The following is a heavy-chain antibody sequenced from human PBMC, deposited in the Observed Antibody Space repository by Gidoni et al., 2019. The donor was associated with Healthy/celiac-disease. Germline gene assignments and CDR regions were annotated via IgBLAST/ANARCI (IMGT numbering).Heavy chain of an antibody. J-gene: IGHJ4*02. D-gene: IGHD2-21*02. Sequence: QVQLVRSGAEVKKPGASVKVSCKVSGYTLTELSMHWVRQAPGKGLEWMGGFDPEDGETIYAQKFQGRVTMTEDTSTDIAYMELSSLRSEDTAVYYCATVYCGGDCLQAIDNYYFDYWGQGTLVTVSS. CDR3: ATVYCGGDCLQAIDNYYFDY. V-gene: IGHV1-24*01. CDR2: FDPEDGET. CDR1: GYTLTELS.